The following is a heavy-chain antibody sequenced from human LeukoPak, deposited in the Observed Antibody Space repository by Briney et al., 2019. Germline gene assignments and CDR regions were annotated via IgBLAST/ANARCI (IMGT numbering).Heavy chain of an antibody. D-gene: IGHD6-13*01. CDR2: ISSSSSYI. CDR3: ARDMFAHYSSSYPYDY. Sequence: GGSLRLSCTASGFTFSTYALNWVRQAPGKGLEWVSSISSSSSYIYYADSVKGRFTISRDNAKNSLYLQMNSLRAEDTAVYYCARDMFAHYSSSYPYDYWGQGTLVTVSS. J-gene: IGHJ4*02. V-gene: IGHV3-21*01. CDR1: GFTFSTYA.